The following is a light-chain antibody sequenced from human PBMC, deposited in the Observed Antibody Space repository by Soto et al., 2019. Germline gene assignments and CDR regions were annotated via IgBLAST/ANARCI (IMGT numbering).Light chain of an antibody. Sequence: EIVMTQSPATLSVSPGERATLSCRASQSVSDNLAWYQQKLGQAPRVLIHGASTRATGIPARLGGSVSGTEFALSISTLQSEDFAVYYCQQYNSWPPTLGQGTKVEIK. CDR3: QQYNSWPPT. CDR2: GAS. J-gene: IGKJ1*01. CDR1: QSVSDN. V-gene: IGKV3-15*01.